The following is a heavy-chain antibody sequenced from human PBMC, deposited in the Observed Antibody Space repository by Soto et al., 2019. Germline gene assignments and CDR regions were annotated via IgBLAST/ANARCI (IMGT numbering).Heavy chain of an antibody. CDR2: INPSTGGA. CDR3: ARASGRDYYYGMGV. V-gene: IGHV1-2*04. CDR1: GYTFIGYY. Sequence: QVQLVQSGAEVKKPGASVNISCKASGYTFIGYYMNWVRQAPGQGLEWMGWINPSTGGAHSAQKFQGWVTMPSDRSSSTAYVELRGLKSDDSAVYYWARASGRDYYYGMGVWGQGTTVIVSS. J-gene: IGHJ6*02.